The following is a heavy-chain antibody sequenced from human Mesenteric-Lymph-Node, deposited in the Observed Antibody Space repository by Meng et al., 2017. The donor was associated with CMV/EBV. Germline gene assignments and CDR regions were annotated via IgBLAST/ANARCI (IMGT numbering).Heavy chain of an antibody. CDR3: ASSPGDLGYCSSTSCYTSWYFDL. D-gene: IGHD2-2*02. CDR2: ISSGGSPI. J-gene: IGHJ2*01. Sequence: YMSCIRQSARKGLEWVSYISSGGSPIYSADSVKGRFTLSRNTANNSLYLHMNSLRAEDTAVYSCASSPGDLGYCSSTSCYTSWYFDLWGRGTLVTVSS. CDR1: Y. V-gene: IGHV3-11*01.